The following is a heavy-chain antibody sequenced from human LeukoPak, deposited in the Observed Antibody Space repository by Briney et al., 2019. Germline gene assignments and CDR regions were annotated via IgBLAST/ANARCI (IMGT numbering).Heavy chain of an antibody. CDR1: GFTFSSYA. V-gene: IGHV3-23*01. D-gene: IGHD6-13*01. CDR3: AKGSNHRAAGNRFAY. J-gene: IGHJ4*02. CDR2: ISGSGGST. Sequence: AGGSLRLSCAASGFTFSSYAMSWVRQAPGKGLEWVSAISGSGGSTYYADSVKGRFTISRDNSKNTLYLQMNSLRAEDTAVYYCAKGSNHRAAGNRFAYWGQGTLVTVSS.